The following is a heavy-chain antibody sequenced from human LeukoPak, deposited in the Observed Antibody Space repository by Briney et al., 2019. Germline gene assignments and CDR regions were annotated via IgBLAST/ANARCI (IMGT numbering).Heavy chain of an antibody. CDR3: ARDEFGANGSGDLDY. V-gene: IGHV3-74*01. D-gene: IGHD3-10*01. CDR2: INSDGSST. Sequence: PGGSLRLSCAASGFTFSSYWMHWVRQAPGKGLVWVSRINSDGSSTTYAGSVKGRFTISRDNAKNTLYLQMNTLRAEDTAVYYCARDEFGANGSGDLDYWGQGTLVTVSS. J-gene: IGHJ4*02. CDR1: GFTFSSYW.